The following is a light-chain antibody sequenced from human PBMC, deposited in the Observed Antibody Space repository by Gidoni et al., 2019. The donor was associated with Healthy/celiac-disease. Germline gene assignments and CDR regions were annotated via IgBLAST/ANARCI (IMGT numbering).Light chain of an antibody. Sequence: DIVMTQSPLSLPVTPGEPASIPCRSSQSLLHRNGYNYVDWYLQKPGQSPQLLIYLGSNRASGVPDRFSGSGSGTDFTLKISRVEAEDVGIYYCMQALQTPITFGQGTRLEIK. J-gene: IGKJ5*01. CDR3: MQALQTPIT. CDR1: QSLLHRNGYNY. CDR2: LGS. V-gene: IGKV2-28*01.